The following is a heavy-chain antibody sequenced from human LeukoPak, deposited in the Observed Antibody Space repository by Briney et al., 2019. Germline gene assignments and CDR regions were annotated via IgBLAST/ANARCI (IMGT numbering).Heavy chain of an antibody. CDR2: ISGSGGST. Sequence: GGSLRLSCAASGFTFSSYAMSWVRQAPGKGLEWVSAISGSGGSTYYADSVKGRFTISRDNSKNTLYLQMNSLRAEDTAVYYCARDLFSSAAAGTPFDYWGQGTLVTVSS. CDR3: ARDLFSSAAAGTPFDY. V-gene: IGHV3-23*01. CDR1: GFTFSSYA. D-gene: IGHD6-13*01. J-gene: IGHJ4*02.